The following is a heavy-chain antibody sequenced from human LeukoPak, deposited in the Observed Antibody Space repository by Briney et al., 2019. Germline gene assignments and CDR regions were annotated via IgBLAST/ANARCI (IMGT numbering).Heavy chain of an antibody. V-gene: IGHV3-23*01. Sequence: GGSLRLSCAASGFTFSSYWMSWVRQAPGKGLEWVSAISGSGGSTYYADSVKGRFTISRDNSKNTLYLQMNSLRAEDTAVYYCAKVDSSGYYNFDYWGQGTLVTVSS. CDR3: AKVDSSGYYNFDY. D-gene: IGHD3-22*01. J-gene: IGHJ4*02. CDR1: GFTFSSYW. CDR2: ISGSGGST.